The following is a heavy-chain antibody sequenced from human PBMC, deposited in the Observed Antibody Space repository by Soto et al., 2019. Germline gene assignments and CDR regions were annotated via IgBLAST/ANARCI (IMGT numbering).Heavy chain of an antibody. CDR2: INHSGST. CDR3: ARGGRGYIYGFPTNYFVS. V-gene: IGHV4-34*01. Sequence: SETLSLTCAVYGESLSGYYWSWIRQPPGKGLEWIGEINHSGSTTYNPSLKSRVSISVDTSKNHFSVNLNSVTAADTAVYYCARGGRGYIYGFPTNYFVSWRQGLPITVSS. D-gene: IGHD5-18*01. J-gene: IGHJ4*02. CDR1: GESLSGYY.